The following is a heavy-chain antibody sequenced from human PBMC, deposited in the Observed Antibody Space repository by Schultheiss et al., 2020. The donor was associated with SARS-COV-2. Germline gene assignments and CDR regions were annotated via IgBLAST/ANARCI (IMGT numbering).Heavy chain of an antibody. CDR3: ARQYYDFWTHLYYYYYGMDV. D-gene: IGHD3-3*01. CDR1: GYTFTGYY. J-gene: IGHJ6*02. Sequence: ASVKVSCKASGYTFTGYYMHWVRQAPGQGLEWMGWFNPNSGGTNYAQKFQGRVTMTRDTSISTAYMELSRLRSDDTAVYYCARQYYDFWTHLYYYYYGMDVWGQGTTVTVSS. V-gene: IGHV1-2*02. CDR2: FNPNSGGT.